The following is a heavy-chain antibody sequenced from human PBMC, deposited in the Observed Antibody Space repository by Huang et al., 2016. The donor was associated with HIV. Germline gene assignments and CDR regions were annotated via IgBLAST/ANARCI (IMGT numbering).Heavy chain of an antibody. D-gene: IGHD6-13*01. CDR3: AGAATGTVGVDY. Sequence: QVQLVQSGAEVKKPGASVKVSCKASGYTFTDYCMHWVGQAPGQGPEWMGWINPNSGGTNYAQKFQGRVTRTRDTSISTAYMELSRLRSDDTAVYFCAGAATGTVGVDYWGQGTLVTVSS. V-gene: IGHV1-2*02. CDR1: GYTFTDYC. CDR2: INPNSGGT. J-gene: IGHJ4*02.